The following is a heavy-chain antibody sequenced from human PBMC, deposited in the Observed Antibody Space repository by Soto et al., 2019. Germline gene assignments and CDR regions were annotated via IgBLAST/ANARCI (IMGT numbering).Heavy chain of an antibody. Sequence: GGSLRLSCTASGFTFGDHAMSWFRQAPGKGLEWVGFIRSKAYGGRTEYAASVKGRFTISRDDSKTIAYLQMNSLKTEDTAVYYCTRRGDYGAVGVYYYYMDVWGKGTTVTVSS. J-gene: IGHJ6*03. CDR3: TRRGDYGAVGVYYYYMDV. V-gene: IGHV3-49*03. CDR2: IRSKAYGGRT. D-gene: IGHD4-17*01. CDR1: GFTFGDHA.